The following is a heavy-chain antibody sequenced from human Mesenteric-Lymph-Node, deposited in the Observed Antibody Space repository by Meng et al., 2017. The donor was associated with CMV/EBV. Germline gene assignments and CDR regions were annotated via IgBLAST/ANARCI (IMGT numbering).Heavy chain of an antibody. D-gene: IGHD3-22*01. J-gene: IGHJ5*02. V-gene: IGHV3-21*01. CDR3: ARDQGYYDSSSYLNWFDP. CDR1: GFTFISHS. Sequence: GGSLRLSCAASGFTFISHSMNWVRQAPGKGLEWVSSISSSSSYIYYADSVKGRFTISRDNAKNSLYLQMNSLRAEDTAVYYCARDQGYYDSSSYLNWFDPWGQGTLVTVSS. CDR2: ISSSSSYI.